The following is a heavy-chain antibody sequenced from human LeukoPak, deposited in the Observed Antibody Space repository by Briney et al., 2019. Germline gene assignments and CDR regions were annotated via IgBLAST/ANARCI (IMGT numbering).Heavy chain of an antibody. J-gene: IGHJ2*01. CDR2: IAANGGGT. V-gene: IGHV3-23*01. D-gene: IGHD6-6*01. Sequence: GGSLRLSCAASGFTFYNYEMHWVRQAPGKGLEWVSGIAANGGGTHYADSVKGRFTISRDNSDNTVFLQMNYLRAEDTAIYYCATRGLVSNWYFDFWGRGTLVTVSP. CDR1: GFTFYNYE. CDR3: ATRGLVSNWYFDF.